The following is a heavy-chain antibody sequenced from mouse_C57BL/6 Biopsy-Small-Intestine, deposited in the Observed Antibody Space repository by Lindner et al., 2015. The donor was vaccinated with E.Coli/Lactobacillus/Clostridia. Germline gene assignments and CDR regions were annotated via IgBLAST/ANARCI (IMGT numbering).Heavy chain of an antibody. CDR3: ARRDPHWYFDV. V-gene: IGHV1-54*01. Sequence: VQLQESGAELVRPGTSVKVSCKASGYAFTNYLIEWVKQRPGQGLEWIGVINPGSGGTNYNEKFKGKAILTADKSSSTAYMQVSSLTSEDSAVYFCARRDPHWYFDVWGTGTTVTVSS. D-gene: IGHD3-3*01. CDR2: INPGSGGT. CDR1: GYAFTNYL. J-gene: IGHJ1*03.